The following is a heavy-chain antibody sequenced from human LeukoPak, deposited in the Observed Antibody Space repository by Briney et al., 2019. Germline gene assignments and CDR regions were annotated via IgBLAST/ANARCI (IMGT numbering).Heavy chain of an antibody. V-gene: IGHV3-74*01. D-gene: IGHD3-10*01. CDR1: GFTFSIYW. CDR2: INTDGNNT. J-gene: IGHJ4*02. Sequence: GGSLRLSCAASGFTFSIYWMHWVRQAPGKGLVWVSRINTDGNNTSYADSVKGRFTISRDNAKNTLYLQMNSLRAEDTAVYYCARDPHPVSDYGSGSHDYWGQGTLVTVSS. CDR3: ARDPHPVSDYGSGSHDY.